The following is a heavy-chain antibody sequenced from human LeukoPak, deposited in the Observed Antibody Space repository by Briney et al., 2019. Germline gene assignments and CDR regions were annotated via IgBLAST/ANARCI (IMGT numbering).Heavy chain of an antibody. V-gene: IGHV4-59*01. CDR3: ARISKRYYYGMGV. Sequence: SETLSLTCTVSGGSISSYYWSWIRQPPGKGLEWIGYIYYSGSTNYNPSLKSRVTISVDTSKNQFSLKLSSVTAADTAVYYCARISKRYYYGMGVWGQGTTVTVSS. CDR1: GGSISSYY. CDR2: IYYSGST. J-gene: IGHJ6*02. D-gene: IGHD6-13*01.